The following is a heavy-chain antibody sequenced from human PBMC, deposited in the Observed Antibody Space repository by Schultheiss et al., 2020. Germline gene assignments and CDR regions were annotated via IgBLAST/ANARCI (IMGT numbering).Heavy chain of an antibody. D-gene: IGHD4-23*01. CDR2: INPGSGGT. J-gene: IGHJ2*01. CDR1: GYAFTNYL. Sequence: ASVKVSCKASGYAFTNYLIEWVKQTPGQGLEWIGVINPGSGGTNYNEKFQGKETLTADKSSSTAYMQLSSLTSDDSAVYFCARRGTVVAHWYFDVWGAGNPVTVSS. CDR3: ARRGTVVAHWYFDV. V-gene: IGHV1-2*02.